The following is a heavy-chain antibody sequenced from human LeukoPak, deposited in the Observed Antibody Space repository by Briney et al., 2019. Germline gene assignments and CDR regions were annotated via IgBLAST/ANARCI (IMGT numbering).Heavy chain of an antibody. CDR1: GYSFTSYW. Sequence: GESLKISCKGSGYSFTSYWIGWVRQMPGKGLEWMGIIYPGDSDSRYSPSFQGQVTISADKSISTAYLQWSSLRASDTAMFYCAREGSFSAFDIWGQGTMVTVSS. CDR3: AREGSFSAFDI. CDR2: IYPGDSDS. J-gene: IGHJ3*02. D-gene: IGHD6-13*01. V-gene: IGHV5-51*01.